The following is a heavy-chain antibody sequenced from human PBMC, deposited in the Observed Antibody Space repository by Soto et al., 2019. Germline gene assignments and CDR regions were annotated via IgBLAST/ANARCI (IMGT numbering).Heavy chain of an antibody. CDR1: GGSFSGYY. D-gene: IGHD3-9*01. CDR2: INHSGST. J-gene: IGHJ6*03. Sequence: SETLSLTCAVYGGSFSGYYWSWIRQPPGKGLEWIGEINHSGSTNYNPSLKSRVTISVDTSKNQFSLKLSSVTAADTAVYYCARRKSDILTGYFNYYYYMDVWGKGTTVTVSS. CDR3: ARRKSDILTGYFNYYYYMDV. V-gene: IGHV4-34*01.